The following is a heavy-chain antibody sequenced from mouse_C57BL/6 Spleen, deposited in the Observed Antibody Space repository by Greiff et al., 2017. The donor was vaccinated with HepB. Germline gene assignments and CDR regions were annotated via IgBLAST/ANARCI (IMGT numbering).Heavy chain of an antibody. V-gene: IGHV1-18*01. D-gene: IGHD1-1*02. CDR2: INPNNGGT. CDR1: GYTFTDYN. CDR3: ARKGYGLDY. Sequence: VHVKQSGPELVKPGASVKIPCKASGYTFTDYNMDWVKQSHGKSLEWIGDINPNNGGTIYNQKFKGKATLTVDKSSSTAYMELRSLTSEDTAVYYCARKGYGLDYWGQGTTLTVSS. J-gene: IGHJ2*01.